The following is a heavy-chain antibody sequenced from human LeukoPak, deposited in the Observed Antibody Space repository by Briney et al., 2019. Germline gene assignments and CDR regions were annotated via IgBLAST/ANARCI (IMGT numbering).Heavy chain of an antibody. CDR3: ARSGKGGYSYGPLGYYYYYMDV. Sequence: VASVKVSCKASGGTFSSYVISWARQAPGQGLEWMGGIIPIFGTANYAQKFQGRVTITADESTSTAYMELSSLRSEDTAVYYCARSGKGGYSYGPLGYYYYYMDVWGKGTTVTVSS. CDR2: IIPIFGTA. CDR1: GGTFSSYV. V-gene: IGHV1-69*13. D-gene: IGHD5-18*01. J-gene: IGHJ6*03.